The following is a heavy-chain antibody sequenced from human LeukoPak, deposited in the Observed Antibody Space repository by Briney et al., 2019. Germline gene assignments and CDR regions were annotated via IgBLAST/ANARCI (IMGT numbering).Heavy chain of an antibody. V-gene: IGHV1-69*05. CDR1: GGTFSSYA. Sequence: ASVKVSCKASGGTFSSYAISWVRQAPGQGLEWMGGIIPIFGTANYSQKFQRRVTITTDQSTTTAYMELSSLRSEDTAVYYCARGPYYYDSGGYYSGFDYWGQGTLVTVSS. CDR2: IIPIFGTA. CDR3: ARGPYYYDSGGYYSGFDY. D-gene: IGHD3-22*01. J-gene: IGHJ4*02.